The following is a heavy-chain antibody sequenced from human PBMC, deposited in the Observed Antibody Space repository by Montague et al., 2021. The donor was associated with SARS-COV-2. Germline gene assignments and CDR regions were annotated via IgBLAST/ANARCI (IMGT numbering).Heavy chain of an antibody. CDR2: INHSGST. Sequence: SETLSLTCAVSSGSFRGYYWSWIRQPPGKGLEWIGEINHSGSTTYNPSXXSRVPISVDTSNKQFSLNVTSVTAADTAVYYCARLGAITLVRGITKADFSNYGMDVWGQGTTVTVSS. V-gene: IGHV4-34*01. D-gene: IGHD3-10*01. CDR1: SGSFRGYY. J-gene: IGHJ6*02. CDR3: ARLGAITLVRGITKADFSNYGMDV.